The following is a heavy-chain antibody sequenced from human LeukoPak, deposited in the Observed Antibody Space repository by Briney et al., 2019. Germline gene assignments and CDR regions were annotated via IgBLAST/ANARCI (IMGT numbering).Heavy chain of an antibody. D-gene: IGHD5-18*01. J-gene: IGHJ6*03. Sequence: PGGSLRLSCAASGFTFSNYGMHWVRQAPGKGLEWVAVISYDGSNKYYADSVKGRFTISRDNSKNTLYLQMNSLRAEDTAVYYCARVGYSYGLYYYYYMDVWGKGTTVTVSS. CDR2: ISYDGSNK. CDR3: ARVGYSYGLYYYYYMDV. V-gene: IGHV3-30*03. CDR1: GFTFSNYG.